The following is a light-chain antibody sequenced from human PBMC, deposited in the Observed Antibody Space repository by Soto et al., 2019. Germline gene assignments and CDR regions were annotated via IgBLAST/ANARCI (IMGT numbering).Light chain of an antibody. CDR3: QQYNTWPRT. CDR2: GAS. CDR1: QSVSTN. V-gene: IGKV3-15*01. Sequence: EIVMTQSPATLSVPPGERATLSCRASQSVSTNFAWYQQKPGQAPRLLIYGASTRATAVPARFTASGSGTEFTLTISSLHSEDFADYYCQQYNTWPRTFGQGTKVEVK. J-gene: IGKJ1*01.